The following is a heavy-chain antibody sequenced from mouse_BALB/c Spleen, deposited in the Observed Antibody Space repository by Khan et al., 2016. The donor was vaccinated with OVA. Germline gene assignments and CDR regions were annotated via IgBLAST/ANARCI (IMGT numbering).Heavy chain of an antibody. CDR1: GYTFTSYW. Sequence: QVQLQQSGAELVKAGASVKMSCKASGYTFTSYWMHWVKQRLGQGLEWFAETNPTNGRTYYNEKFKSKATLTVDKSSSTAYMLLSGPTCEDSADYYCARIKKIVATYFDYWGQGTTLTVSS. D-gene: IGHD1-1*01. CDR3: ARIKKIVATYFDY. CDR2: TNPTNGRT. J-gene: IGHJ2*01. V-gene: IGHV1S81*02.